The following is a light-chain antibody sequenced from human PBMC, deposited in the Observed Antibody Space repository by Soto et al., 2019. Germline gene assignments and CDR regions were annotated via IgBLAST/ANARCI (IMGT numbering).Light chain of an antibody. CDR3: QHYNRYSAA. J-gene: IGKJ1*01. V-gene: IGKV1-5*03. CDR2: RAS. Sequence: DIQMTQSPSTLSRSVGDRVTITCLASQTISSWLAWYQQKPGKAPKLLIYRASTLKSGVPSRFSGSGSGTEFTLTISSLQPDDFATYSCQHYNRYSAAFGQGTNVDIK. CDR1: QTISSW.